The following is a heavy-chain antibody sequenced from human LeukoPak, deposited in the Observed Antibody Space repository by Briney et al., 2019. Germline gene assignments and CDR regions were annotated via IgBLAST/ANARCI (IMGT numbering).Heavy chain of an antibody. V-gene: IGHV3-66*01. CDR2: IYSGGST. Sequence: GGSLRLSCAASGFTVSSNYMSWVRQAPGKGLEWVSVIYSGGSTYYADSVKGRFTISRDNSKNTLYLQMNSLRAEDTAVYYCTKVFYEIDAFDIWGQGTMVTVSS. CDR1: GFTVSSNY. CDR3: TKVFYEIDAFDI. J-gene: IGHJ3*02. D-gene: IGHD3-16*01.